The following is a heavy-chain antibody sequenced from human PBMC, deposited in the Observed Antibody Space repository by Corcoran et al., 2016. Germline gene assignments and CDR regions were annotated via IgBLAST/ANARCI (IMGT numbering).Heavy chain of an antibody. V-gene: IGHV4-59*13. CDR2: IYYSGST. CDR1: GGSISSYY. J-gene: IGHJ4*02. Sequence: QVQLQESGPGLVKPSETLSLTCTVSGGSISSYYWSWIRQPPGKGLEWIGYIYYSGSTNYNPSLKSRVTISVDTSKNQFSLKLSSVTAADTAVYYCAGGIRSGGWYVSDYWGQGTLVTVSS. CDR3: AGGIRSGGWYVSDY. D-gene: IGHD6-19*01.